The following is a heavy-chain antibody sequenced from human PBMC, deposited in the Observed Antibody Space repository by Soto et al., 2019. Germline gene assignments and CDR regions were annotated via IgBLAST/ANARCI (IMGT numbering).Heavy chain of an antibody. J-gene: IGHJ3*02. CDR2: ITGRGTI. D-gene: IGHD2-21*01. V-gene: IGHV3-48*03. CDR1: GFTFSIYE. Sequence: GGSLRLSCAASGFTFSIYEMNWVRQAPGKGLEWVSYITGRGTIYYADSVKGRFTISRDNAKNSLFLQMNSLRAEDTAVYYCARDSEIATTTGDIWGQGTMVTVSS. CDR3: ARDSEIATTTGDI.